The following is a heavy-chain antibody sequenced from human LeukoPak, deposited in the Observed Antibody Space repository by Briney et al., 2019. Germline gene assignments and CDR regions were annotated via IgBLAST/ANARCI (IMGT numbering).Heavy chain of an antibody. Sequence: PGESLRLSCAASGFAFNTYSMNWVRQAPGKGLEWVSYISSSGSTIYYADSAKGRFTISRDNAKNSLYLQMNSLRAEDTAVYYCAELGITMIGGVWGKGTTVTISS. J-gene: IGHJ6*04. CDR3: AELGITMIGGV. V-gene: IGHV3-48*04. D-gene: IGHD3-10*02. CDR2: ISSSGSTI. CDR1: GFAFNTYS.